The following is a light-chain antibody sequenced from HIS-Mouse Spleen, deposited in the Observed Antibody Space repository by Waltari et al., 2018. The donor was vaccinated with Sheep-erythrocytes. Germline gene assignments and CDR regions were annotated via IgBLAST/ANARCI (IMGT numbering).Light chain of an antibody. CDR1: QCISSY. V-gene: IGKV1D-8*02. J-gene: IGKJ2*01. Sequence: AIWMTQSPSLLSASTGDRVTISCRMSQCISSYLAWYQQKPGKAPELLIYAASTLQSGVPSRFSGSGSGTDFTLTISCLQSEDFATYYCQQYYSFPLDTFGQGTKLEIK. CDR2: AAS. CDR3: QQYYSFPLDT.